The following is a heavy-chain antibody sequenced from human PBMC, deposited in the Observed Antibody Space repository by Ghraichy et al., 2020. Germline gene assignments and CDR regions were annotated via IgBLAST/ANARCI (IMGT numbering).Heavy chain of an antibody. J-gene: IGHJ3*02. Sequence: SETLSLTCTVSGGSISSYYWSWIRQPPEKGLEWIGYIYDSGSTNYNPSLKSRVTISVDTSKNQFSLKLSSVTAADTAVYYCARGKVGDAFDIWGQGTMVTVSS. CDR1: GGSISSYY. D-gene: IGHD1-26*01. V-gene: IGHV4-59*01. CDR2: IYDSGST. CDR3: ARGKVGDAFDI.